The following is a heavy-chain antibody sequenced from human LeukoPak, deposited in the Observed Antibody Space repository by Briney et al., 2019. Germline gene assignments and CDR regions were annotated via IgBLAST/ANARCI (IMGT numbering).Heavy chain of an antibody. D-gene: IGHD5-24*01. CDR2: IYPGDSDT. CDR1: GYSFTSYW. J-gene: IGHJ4*02. Sequence: GESLKISCKGSGYSFTSYWIAWVRQMPGKGLEWMGIIYPGDSDTRYSPSFQGQVTISADKSISTAYLQWSSLKASDTAIYYCARQVEMATISYFDYWGQGTLVTVSS. V-gene: IGHV5-51*01. CDR3: ARQVEMATISYFDY.